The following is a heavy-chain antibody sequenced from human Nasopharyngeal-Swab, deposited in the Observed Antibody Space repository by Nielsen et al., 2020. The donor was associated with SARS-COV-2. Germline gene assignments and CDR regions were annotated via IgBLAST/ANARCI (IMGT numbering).Heavy chain of an antibody. V-gene: IGHV5-10-1*01. Sequence: VRQKPGKGLEWMGRIDPSDSYTNYSPSFQGHITISTDKSISTAYLQWSSLKASDTAMYYCARLTYYYGSGKYTSRFDYWGQGTLVTVSS. CDR2: IDPSDSYT. CDR3: ARLTYYYGSGKYTSRFDY. J-gene: IGHJ4*02. D-gene: IGHD3-10*01.